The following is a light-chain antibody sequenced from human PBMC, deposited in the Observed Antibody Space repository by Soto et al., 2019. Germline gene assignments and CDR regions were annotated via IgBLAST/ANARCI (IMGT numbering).Light chain of an antibody. CDR3: QSYDTGRYVWV. Sequence: QSVLTQPPSVSGAPGQNIIISCTGSSSNIGAGSAVHWYQQLPGTAPKLLINENTNRPSGVPDRFSGFKSGTSASLAITGLHAEDESDYYCQSYDTGRYVWVFGGGTKVTVL. V-gene: IGLV1-40*01. CDR1: SSNIGAGSA. CDR2: ENT. J-gene: IGLJ3*02.